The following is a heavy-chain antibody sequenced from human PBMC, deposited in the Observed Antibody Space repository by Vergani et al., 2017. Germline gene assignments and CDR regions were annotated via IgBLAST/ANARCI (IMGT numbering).Heavy chain of an antibody. CDR3: ARENVVIARIFDF. CDR2: IFRSGTT. D-gene: IGHD2-21*01. J-gene: IGHJ4*02. Sequence: QVPLHESCPGLVKPSQTLSLTLTVSGDHLSSSDHYWSWIRQRSDTGLEWVGHIFRSGTTYYNPSLKSRLIMSVDTSKNQFSLKLTSVTAADTAMYYCARENVVIARIFDFWGQGTLVTVSS. V-gene: IGHV4-31*03. CDR1: GDHLSSSDHY.